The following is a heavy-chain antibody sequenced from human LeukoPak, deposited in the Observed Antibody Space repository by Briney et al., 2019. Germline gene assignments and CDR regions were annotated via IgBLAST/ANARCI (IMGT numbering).Heavy chain of an antibody. Sequence: SETLSLTCAVYGGSFSGYYWSWIRQPPGKGLEWIGEINHSGSTNYNPSLKSRVTISVDTSKNQFSLKLSSVTAADTAVYYCARLGIAAAGLFFDYWGQGTLVTVSS. V-gene: IGHV4-34*01. D-gene: IGHD6-13*01. CDR2: INHSGST. CDR1: GGSFSGYY. CDR3: ARLGIAAAGLFFDY. J-gene: IGHJ4*02.